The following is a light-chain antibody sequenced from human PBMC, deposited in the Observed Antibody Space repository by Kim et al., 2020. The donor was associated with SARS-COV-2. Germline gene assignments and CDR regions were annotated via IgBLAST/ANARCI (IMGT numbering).Light chain of an antibody. CDR2: EAS. CDR1: QDIRNY. CDR3: QQYDNLPYT. J-gene: IGKJ2*01. Sequence: CASVGDRVTITCQASQDIRNYLNWYQQKPGKAPKLLIYEASNLETGVPSRFSGSGSGTDFTFTISSLQPEDIATYYCQQYDNLPYTFGQGTKLEIK. V-gene: IGKV1-33*01.